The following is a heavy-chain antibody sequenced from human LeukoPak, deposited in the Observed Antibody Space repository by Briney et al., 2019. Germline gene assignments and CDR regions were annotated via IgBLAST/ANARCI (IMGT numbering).Heavy chain of an antibody. CDR1: GASISSYY. CDR2: IYYSGST. D-gene: IGHD2-2*01. V-gene: IGHV4-59*01. CDR3: ARADIVVVPAAGPAFDT. J-gene: IGHJ3*02. Sequence: SETLSLTCTVSGASISSYYWSWIRQPPGKGLEWIGYIYYSGSTNYNPSLKSRVTISVDTSKNQSSLKLSSVTAADTAVYYCARADIVVVPAAGPAFDTWGQGTMVTVSS.